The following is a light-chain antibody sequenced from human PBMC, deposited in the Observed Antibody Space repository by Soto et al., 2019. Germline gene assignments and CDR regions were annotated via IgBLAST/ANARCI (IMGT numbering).Light chain of an antibody. CDR1: QSVSSY. Sequence: EIVLTQSPATLSLSPGERATLSCRASQSVSSYLAWYQEKHGQAPRLLIYDASNRATGIPARFSGSGSGTDFTLTISSLQPDDFATYYCQHFNSYPWTFGQGTKVEIK. V-gene: IGKV3-11*01. CDR3: QHFNSYPWT. J-gene: IGKJ1*01. CDR2: DAS.